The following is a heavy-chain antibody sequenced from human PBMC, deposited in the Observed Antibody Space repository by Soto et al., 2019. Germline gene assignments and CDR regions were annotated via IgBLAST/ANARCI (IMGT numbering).Heavy chain of an antibody. Sequence: GGSLRLSCAASGFTLSGYWMHWVRQAPGKGLVWVSRINSDGSSTSYADSVKGRFTISRDNAKNTLYLQMNSLRAEDTAVYYCARDSTAASFDPWGQGTLVTVSS. D-gene: IGHD2-2*01. V-gene: IGHV3-74*01. CDR1: GFTLSGYW. J-gene: IGHJ5*02. CDR3: ARDSTAASFDP. CDR2: INSDGSST.